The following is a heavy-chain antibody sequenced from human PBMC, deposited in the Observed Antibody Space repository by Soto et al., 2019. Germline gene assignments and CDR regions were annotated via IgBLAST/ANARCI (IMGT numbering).Heavy chain of an antibody. Sequence: QVQLVESGGGVVQPGRSLRLSCAASGFTFSSYGMHWVRQAPGKGLEWVAVISYDGSNKYYADSVKGRFTISRDNSKNTLYLQMNSLRAEDTAVYYCAKSSHEAGTGYYYYYYYMDVWGKGTTVTVSS. J-gene: IGHJ6*03. V-gene: IGHV3-30*18. CDR3: AKSSHEAGTGYYYYYYYMDV. CDR1: GFTFSSYG. CDR2: ISYDGSNK. D-gene: IGHD6-19*01.